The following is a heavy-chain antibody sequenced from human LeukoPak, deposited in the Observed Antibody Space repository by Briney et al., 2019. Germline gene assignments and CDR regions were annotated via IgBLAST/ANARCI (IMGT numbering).Heavy chain of an antibody. Sequence: SETLSLTCTVSGGSISSSSYYWGWIRQPPGKGLEWIGNIYYSGRTYCGTSLKSRVTISVDTSKNQFSLKLSSVTAADTAVYYCARLTVVRGYSGYFLDYWGQGTLVTVSS. CDR2: IYYSGRT. V-gene: IGHV4-39*01. D-gene: IGHD5-12*01. J-gene: IGHJ4*02. CDR3: ARLTVVRGYSGYFLDY. CDR1: GGSISSSSYY.